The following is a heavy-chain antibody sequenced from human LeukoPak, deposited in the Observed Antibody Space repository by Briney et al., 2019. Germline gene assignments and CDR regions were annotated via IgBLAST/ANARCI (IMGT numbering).Heavy chain of an antibody. V-gene: IGHV1-2*02. J-gene: IGHJ4*02. CDR2: INPNSGGT. CDR3: ARDFWSDYYIFELPTD. D-gene: IGHD3-3*01. Sequence: ASVKVSCKASGYTFTGYYMHWVRQAPGQGLEWMGWINPNSGGTNYAQKFQGRVTMTRDTSISTAYMELSRLRSDDTAVYYCARDFWSDYYIFELPTDWGQGTLVTVSS. CDR1: GYTFTGYY.